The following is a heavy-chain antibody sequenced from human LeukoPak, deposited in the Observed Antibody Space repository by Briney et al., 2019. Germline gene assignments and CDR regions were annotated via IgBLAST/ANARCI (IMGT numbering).Heavy chain of an antibody. CDR3: TTWTDLYDY. D-gene: IGHD3/OR15-3a*01. CDR1: GFTFSTYW. J-gene: IGHJ4*02. CDR2: IRSKSDGGTA. V-gene: IGHV3-15*01. Sequence: GGSLRLSCAASGFTFSTYWMSWVRQAPGKGLDWVGRIRSKSDGGTADYAAPVKGRFTISRDDSKNMVYLQMNSLKREDTALYYCTTWTDLYDYWGQGTLVTVSS.